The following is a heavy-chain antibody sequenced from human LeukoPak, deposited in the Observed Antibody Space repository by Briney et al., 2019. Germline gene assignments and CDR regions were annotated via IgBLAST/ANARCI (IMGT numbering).Heavy chain of an antibody. CDR1: GYTFTCYG. D-gene: IGHD2-2*01. V-gene: IGHV1-8*01. CDR3: ARGRGQYCSSTSCYAGNWFDP. Sequence: ASVKVSLKASGYTFTCYGFNWVRPATGQGLEWMGWMNTNSGNTGYAQKFQGRVTMTRNTSITTAYMELSSLRSEDTAVYYCARGRGQYCSSTSCYAGNWFDPWGQGTLVTVSS. CDR2: MNTNSGNT. J-gene: IGHJ5*02.